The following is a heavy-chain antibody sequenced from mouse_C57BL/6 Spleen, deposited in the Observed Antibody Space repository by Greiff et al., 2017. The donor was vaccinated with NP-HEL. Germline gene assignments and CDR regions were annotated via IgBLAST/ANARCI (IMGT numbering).Heavy chain of an antibody. V-gene: IGHV1-76*01. CDR1: GYTFTDYY. D-gene: IGHD1-2*01. Sequence: QVQLQQSGAELVRPGASVKLSCKASGYTFTDYYINWVKQRPGQGLEWIARIYPGSGNTYYNEKFKGKATLTAEKSSSTAYMQLSSLTSEDSAVYFCARDYGRPYAMDYWGQGTSVTVSS. CDR2: IYPGSGNT. J-gene: IGHJ4*01. CDR3: ARDYGRPYAMDY.